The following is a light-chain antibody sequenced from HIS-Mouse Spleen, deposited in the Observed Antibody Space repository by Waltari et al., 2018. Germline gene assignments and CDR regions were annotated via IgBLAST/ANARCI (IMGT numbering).Light chain of an antibody. CDR1: SSNIGSNT. J-gene: IGLJ3*02. CDR3: AAWDDSLNGPV. V-gene: IGLV1-44*01. CDR2: SNN. Sequence: QSVLTQPPSASGTPGQRVTISCSGSSSNIGSNTVNWYQQLPGTAPKLRIYSNNRRPPGGPDRVSGSKSGTSASLAISGLQSEDEADYYCAAWDDSLNGPVFGGGTKLTVL.